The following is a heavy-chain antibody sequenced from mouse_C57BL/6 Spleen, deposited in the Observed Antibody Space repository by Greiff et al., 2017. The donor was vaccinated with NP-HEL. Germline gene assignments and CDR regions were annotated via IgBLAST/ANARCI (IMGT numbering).Heavy chain of an antibody. CDR1: GYTFTDYY. J-gene: IGHJ2*01. CDR2: INPNNGGT. V-gene: IGHV1-26*01. D-gene: IGHD2-5*01. Sequence: VQLQQSGPELVKPGASVKISCKASGYTFTDYYMNWVKQSHGKSLEWIGDINPNNGGTSYNQKFKGKATLTVDKSSSTAYMELRSLTSEDSAVYYCARSYYSNYVGYWGQGTTLTVSS. CDR3: ARSYYSNYVGY.